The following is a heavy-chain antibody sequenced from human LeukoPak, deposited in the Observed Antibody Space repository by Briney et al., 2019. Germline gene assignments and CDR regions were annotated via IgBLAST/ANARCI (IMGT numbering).Heavy chain of an antibody. Sequence: GGSLRLSCAASGFTVSCNYMSWVRQAPGKGLEWVSVIYSGGSTYYADSVKGRFTISRDNSKDTLYLQMNSLRAEDTAVYYCARENYYDSSGPLDYWGQGTLVTVSS. V-gene: IGHV3-66*01. J-gene: IGHJ4*02. CDR2: IYSGGST. D-gene: IGHD3-22*01. CDR1: GFTVSCNY. CDR3: ARENYYDSSGPLDY.